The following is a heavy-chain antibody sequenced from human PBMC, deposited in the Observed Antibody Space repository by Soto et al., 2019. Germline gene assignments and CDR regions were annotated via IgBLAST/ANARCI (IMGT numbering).Heavy chain of an antibody. Sequence: QVQLVQSGAEVKKPGASVKVSCKASGYTFTSYGISWVRQAPGQGLEWMGWISAYNGNTNYAQKLQGRVTMTTDTSTRPAYMEVRSLRSDDTAVYYCARAGEVGYCISTSCYNGMDVWGQGTTVTVSS. CDR1: GYTFTSYG. CDR3: ARAGEVGYCISTSCYNGMDV. CDR2: ISAYNGNT. J-gene: IGHJ6*02. D-gene: IGHD2-2*02. V-gene: IGHV1-18*01.